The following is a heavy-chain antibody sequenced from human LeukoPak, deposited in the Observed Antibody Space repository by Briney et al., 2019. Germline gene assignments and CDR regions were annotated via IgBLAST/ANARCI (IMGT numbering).Heavy chain of an antibody. CDR2: TNAGNGNT. CDR1: GYTFTSYA. CDR3: ARDDSSGYLFDY. J-gene: IGHJ4*02. V-gene: IGHV1-3*01. D-gene: IGHD3-22*01. Sequence: ASVKVSCKASGYTFTSYAMHWVRQAPGQRLEWMGWTNAGNGNTKYSQKFQGRVTMTRDTSTSTVYMELSSLRSEDTAVYYCARDDSSGYLFDYWGQGTLVTVSS.